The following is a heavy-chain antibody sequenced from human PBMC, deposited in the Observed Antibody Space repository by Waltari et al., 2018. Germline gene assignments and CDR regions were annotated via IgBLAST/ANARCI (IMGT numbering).Heavy chain of an antibody. CDR3: ARETWGTVTTSGWFDP. V-gene: IGHV1-69*12. CDR1: GGTFSSYA. CDR2: IIPISGTA. Sequence: QVQLVQSGAEVKKPGSSVKVSCKASGGTFSSYAISWVRQAPGQGLEWMGGIIPISGTANYAQKFQGRVTITADESTSTAYMELSSLRSEDTAVYYCARETWGTVTTSGWFDPWGQGTLVTVSS. J-gene: IGHJ5*02. D-gene: IGHD4-4*01.